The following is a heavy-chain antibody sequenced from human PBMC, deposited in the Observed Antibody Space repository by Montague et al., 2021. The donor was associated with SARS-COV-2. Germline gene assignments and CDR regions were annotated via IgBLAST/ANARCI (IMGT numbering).Heavy chain of an antibody. V-gene: IGHV3-33*01. J-gene: IGHJ4*02. CDR3: AREGVVGVATGIDY. D-gene: IGHD5-12*01. CDR2: IWYDGSNK. CDR1: GFTFSSYG. Sequence: SLRLSCAASGFTFSSYGMHWVRQAPGKGLEWVAVIWYDGSNKYYADSVKGRFTISRDNSKNTLYLQMNSLRAEDTAVYYCAREGVVGVATGIDYGGQGTLVTVSS.